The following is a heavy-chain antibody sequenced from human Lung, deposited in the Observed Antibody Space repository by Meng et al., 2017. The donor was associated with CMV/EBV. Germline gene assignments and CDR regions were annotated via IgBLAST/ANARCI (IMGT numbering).Heavy chain of an antibody. CDR2: IAHDGSAK. CDR1: GLTFSSSA. J-gene: IGHJ4*02. D-gene: IGHD2-8*01. CDR3: AKDLYYSFDY. Sequence: VGSGGVVFQPGGSLRPSGAASGLTFSSSAMHWVRQPPGKGLEWVSFIAHDGSAKTYTDSVKGRFTISRDDSENTVYLEMNSLRVEDTAVYYCAKDLYYSFDYWGQGTLVTVSS. V-gene: IGHV3-30*02.